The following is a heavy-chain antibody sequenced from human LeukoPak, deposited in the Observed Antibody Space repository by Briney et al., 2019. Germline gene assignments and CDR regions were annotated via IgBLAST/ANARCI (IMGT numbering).Heavy chain of an antibody. CDR3: ARVGIVGATTGFDY. J-gene: IGHJ4*02. Sequence: PGGSLRLSCAASGFTFSSYSMNWVRQAPGKGLEWVSSISSSSSYIYYADSVKGRFTISRDKAKNSLYLQMNSLRAEDTAVYYCARVGIVGATTGFDYWGQGTQVTVSS. V-gene: IGHV3-21*01. D-gene: IGHD1-26*01. CDR2: ISSSSSYI. CDR1: GFTFSSYS.